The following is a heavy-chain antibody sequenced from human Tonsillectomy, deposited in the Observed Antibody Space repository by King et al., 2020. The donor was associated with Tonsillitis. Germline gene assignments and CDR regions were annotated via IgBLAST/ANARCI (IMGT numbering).Heavy chain of an antibody. J-gene: IGHJ2*01. V-gene: IGHV4-59*08. D-gene: IGHD3-10*01. Sequence: VQLQESGPGLVKPSETLTLTCSVSGASMRSHYWSWVRQPPGKGLEWIGYMSDSGKIDFNPSLKSRATISADTSKKQFYLKLTSVTPSDTAFYYCARQRDYYGSGRYVAYWYFDLWGRGTLVTVSS. CDR3: ARQRDYYGSGRYVAYWYFDL. CDR1: GASMRSHY. CDR2: MSDSGKI.